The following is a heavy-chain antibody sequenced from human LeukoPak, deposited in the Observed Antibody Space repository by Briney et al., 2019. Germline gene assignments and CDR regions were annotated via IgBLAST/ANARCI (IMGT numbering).Heavy chain of an antibody. Sequence: SETLSLTYTVSGASISSYYWSWIRQPPGKGLEWIGYIYYSGSTNYNPSLKSRVTISVDTSKNQFSLKLSSVTAADTAVYYCARDHDSRGSFDYWGQGTLVTVSS. D-gene: IGHD3-16*01. CDR3: ARDHDSRGSFDY. J-gene: IGHJ4*02. CDR2: IYYSGST. V-gene: IGHV4-59*01. CDR1: GASISSYY.